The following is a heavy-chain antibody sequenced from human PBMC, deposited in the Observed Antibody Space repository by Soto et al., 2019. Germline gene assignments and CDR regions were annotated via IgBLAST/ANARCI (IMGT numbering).Heavy chain of an antibody. J-gene: IGHJ6*02. CDR3: ARAIAAAGTWYYYGKDV. V-gene: IGHV5-51*01. CDR1: GYSFTSYW. D-gene: IGHD6-13*01. Sequence: GESLKISCKGFGYSFTSYWIGWVRQMPGKGLEWMGIIYPGDSDTRYSPSFQGQVTISADRSISTAYMQWSSLKASDTAMYYCARAIAAAGTWYYYGKDVWGQGATVTVSS. CDR2: IYPGDSDT.